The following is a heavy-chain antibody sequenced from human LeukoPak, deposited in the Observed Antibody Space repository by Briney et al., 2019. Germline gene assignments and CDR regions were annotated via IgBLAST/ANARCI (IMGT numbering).Heavy chain of an antibody. CDR1: GFTFSSYG. CDR2: IRYDGSNK. Sequence: GGSLRLSCAASGFTFSSYGMHWVRQAPGKGLEWVAFIRYDGSNKYYADSVKGRFTISRDNSKNTLYLQMNSLRAEDTAVYYCANDYSSSWYFDYWGQGTLVTVSS. J-gene: IGHJ4*02. V-gene: IGHV3-30*02. D-gene: IGHD6-13*01. CDR3: ANDYSSSWYFDY.